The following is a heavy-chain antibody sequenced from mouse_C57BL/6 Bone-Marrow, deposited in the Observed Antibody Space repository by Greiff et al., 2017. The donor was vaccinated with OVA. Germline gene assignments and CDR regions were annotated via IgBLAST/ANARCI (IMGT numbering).Heavy chain of an antibody. CDR2: IWRGGST. J-gene: IGHJ1*03. V-gene: IGHV2-5*01. Sequence: VQLQQSGPGLVQPSQSLSITCTVSGFSLTSYGVHWVRQSPGKGLEWLGVIWRGGSTDYNAAFMSRLSITKDNSKSQVFFKMNSLQADDTAIYYCAKEGGLRRPWYFDVWGTGTTVTVSS. CDR3: AKEGGLRRPWYFDV. D-gene: IGHD2-4*01. CDR1: GFSLTSYG.